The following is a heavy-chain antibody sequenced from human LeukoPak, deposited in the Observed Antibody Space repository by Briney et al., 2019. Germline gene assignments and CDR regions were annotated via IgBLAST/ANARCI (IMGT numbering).Heavy chain of an antibody. CDR2: ISAYNGNT. J-gene: IGHJ4*02. D-gene: IGHD1-7*01. CDR3: AKAGITGTLLGEDY. V-gene: IGHV1-18*01. Sequence: GASVKVSCKASGYTFTSYGISWVRRAPGQGLEWMGWISAYNGNTNYAQKLQGRVTMTTDTSTSTAYMELRSLRSDDTAVYYCAKAGITGTLLGEDYWGQGTLVTVSS. CDR1: GYTFTSYG.